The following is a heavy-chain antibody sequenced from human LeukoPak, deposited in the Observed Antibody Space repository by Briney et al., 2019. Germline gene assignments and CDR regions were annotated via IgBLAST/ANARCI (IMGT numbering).Heavy chain of an antibody. CDR3: ARANYYSSGSYYGIDV. CDR2: IWYDGSNR. Sequence: QAGRSLRLSCAASGFTFNSHGMHWVRQAPGKGLEWVALIWYDGSNRYYVESVKGRFTISRDNSKSTLYLQMNSLRAEDTAVYYCARANYYSSGSYYGIDVWGQGTTVTVSS. CDR1: GFTFNSHG. D-gene: IGHD3-10*01. V-gene: IGHV3-33*01. J-gene: IGHJ6*02.